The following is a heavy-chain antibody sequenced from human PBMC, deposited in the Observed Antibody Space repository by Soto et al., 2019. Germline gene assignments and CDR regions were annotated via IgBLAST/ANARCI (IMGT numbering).Heavy chain of an antibody. CDR1: GFTFSNYV. CDR2: ITDSGDTT. V-gene: IGHV3-23*01. D-gene: IGHD7-27*01. J-gene: IGHJ4*02. Sequence: EVHLLESGGGLVQPGGSLRLSCAASGFTFSNYVMNWVRQAPGKGLEWVSSITDSGDTTYYADSVKGRFTISRDNSKNTLYLQMNSLRAEDTAVYYCARRGPNWGFFDYWGQGTLVTVSS. CDR3: ARRGPNWGFFDY.